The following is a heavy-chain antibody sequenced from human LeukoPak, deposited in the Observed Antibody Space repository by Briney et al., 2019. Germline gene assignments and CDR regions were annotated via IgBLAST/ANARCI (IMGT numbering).Heavy chain of an antibody. CDR3: ARQPVLPGKTYYDILTGSPWSYYFDY. V-gene: IGHV4-34*01. J-gene: IGHJ4*02. CDR1: GFTVSSNY. D-gene: IGHD3-9*01. Sequence: PGGSLRLSCAASGFTVSSNYMSWIRRPPGKGLEWIGEINHSGSTNYNPSLKSRVTISVDTSKNQFSLKLSSVTAADTAVYYCARQPVLPGKTYYDILTGSPWSYYFDYWGQGTLVTVSS. CDR2: INHSGST.